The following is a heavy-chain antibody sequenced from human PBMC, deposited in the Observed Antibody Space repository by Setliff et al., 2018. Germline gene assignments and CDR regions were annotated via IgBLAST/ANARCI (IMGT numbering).Heavy chain of an antibody. J-gene: IGHJ2*01. CDR2: IYHGGKT. D-gene: IGHD3-16*01. CDR1: GGSISSGVYY. V-gene: IGHV4-39*01. CDR3: ARPPRGGRWYFDL. Sequence: SETLSLTCTVSGGSISSGVYYWGWIRQPPGKGLEWIGRIYHGGKTYYNTSLESRLTISVDTSKNQFSLKLRSVTAADTAVYYCARPPRGGRWYFDLWGRGTLVTVSS.